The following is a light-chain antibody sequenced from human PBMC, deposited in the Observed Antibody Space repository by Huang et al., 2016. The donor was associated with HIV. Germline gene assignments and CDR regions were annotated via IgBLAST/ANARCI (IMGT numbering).Light chain of an antibody. V-gene: IGKV1-5*03. Sequence: DIQMTQSPSILSASVGDRVTITCRASHSVSTWVAWYQQKPGQPPKRLIDKSSTLESGVPSRFSGSGSGTEFTLTITSLQPDDYATYYCQQYNTFWTFGQGTKV. CDR2: KSS. CDR3: QQYNTFWT. CDR1: HSVSTW. J-gene: IGKJ1*01.